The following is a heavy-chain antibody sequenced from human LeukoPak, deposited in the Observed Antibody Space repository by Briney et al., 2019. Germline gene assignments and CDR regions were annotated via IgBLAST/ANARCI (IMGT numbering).Heavy chain of an antibody. CDR2: INPNSGGT. CDR1: GYTFTGYY. J-gene: IGHJ4*02. V-gene: IGHV1-2*02. Sequence: ASVKVSCKASGYTFTGYYMHWVRQAPGQGLEWMGWINPNSGGTNYAQKFQGRVTITADESTSTAYMELSSLRSEDTAVYYCASREYSSSWLAVDYWGQGTLVTVSS. D-gene: IGHD6-13*01. CDR3: ASREYSSSWLAVDY.